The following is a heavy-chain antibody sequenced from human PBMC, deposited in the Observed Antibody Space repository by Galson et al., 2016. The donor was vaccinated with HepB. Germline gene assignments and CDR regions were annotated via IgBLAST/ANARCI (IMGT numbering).Heavy chain of an antibody. Sequence: SETLSLTCTVSGASISSHYWGWIRQPPGKGLEWIAYIYDSGSTNYKPSLKSRIPISIDTSKNQFSLKLSSVTAADTAFYYRARDLGYDNNKWFDPWGQGTLVTVSS. J-gene: IGHJ5*02. CDR2: IYDSGST. CDR3: ARDLGYDNNKWFDP. CDR1: GASISSHY. D-gene: IGHD3-22*01. V-gene: IGHV4-59*11.